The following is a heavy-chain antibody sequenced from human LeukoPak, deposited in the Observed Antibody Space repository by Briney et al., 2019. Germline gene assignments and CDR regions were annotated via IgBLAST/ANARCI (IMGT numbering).Heavy chain of an antibody. J-gene: IGHJ4*02. CDR3: AKDISGYLPYRLDY. Sequence: GGSLRLSCAASGFTFSSHGMNWVRQAPGKGLEWVSGISGSGGNTYYADSVKGRFTISRDNSKNTLYLQMNSLRAEDTAVYYCAKDISGYLPYRLDYWGQGTLVTVSS. CDR1: GFTFSSHG. D-gene: IGHD3-22*01. CDR2: ISGSGGNT. V-gene: IGHV3-23*01.